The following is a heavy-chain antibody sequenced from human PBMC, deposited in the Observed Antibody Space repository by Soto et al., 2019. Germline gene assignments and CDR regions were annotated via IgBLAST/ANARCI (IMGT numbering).Heavy chain of an antibody. CDR3: ARLPNSSYPPRPNYYYYMDV. CDR1: GGSISSYY. V-gene: IGHV4-59*08. CDR2: IYYSGST. Sequence: PSETLSLTCTVSGGSISSYYWSWIRQPPGKGLEWIGYIYYSGSTNYNPSLKSRVTISVDTSKNQFSLKLSSVTAADTAVYYCARLPNSSYPPRPNYYYYMDVWGKGTTVTVSS. D-gene: IGHD6-6*01. J-gene: IGHJ6*03.